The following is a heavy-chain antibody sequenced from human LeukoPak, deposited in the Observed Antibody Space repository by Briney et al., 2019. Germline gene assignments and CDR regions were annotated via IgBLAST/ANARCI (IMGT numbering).Heavy chain of an antibody. Sequence: KSSETLSLTCAVYGGSFSGYYWTWIRQSPGKGLEWIGNIYYSGSTNYNPSLKSRVTISVDTSKNQFSLKLSSVTAADTAVYYCTRGSIAYYYMDVWGKGTTVTISS. D-gene: IGHD3-22*01. CDR1: GGSFSGYY. CDR2: IYYSGST. V-gene: IGHV4-59*01. CDR3: TRGSIAYYYMDV. J-gene: IGHJ6*03.